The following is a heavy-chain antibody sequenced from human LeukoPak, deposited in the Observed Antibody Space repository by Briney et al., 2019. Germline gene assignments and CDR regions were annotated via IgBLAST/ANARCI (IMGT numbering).Heavy chain of an antibody. Sequence: TGGSLRLSCAASRFTFSTYGMHWVRQAPGKGLEWVALISYDGINKYYADSVKGRFTVSRDNSKSTLYLQVNSLRAEETAVYYRARDSDGMSVWGLGTTVTVSS. CDR3: ARDSDGMSV. CDR1: RFTFSTYG. CDR2: ISYDGINK. V-gene: IGHV3-30*03. J-gene: IGHJ6*02.